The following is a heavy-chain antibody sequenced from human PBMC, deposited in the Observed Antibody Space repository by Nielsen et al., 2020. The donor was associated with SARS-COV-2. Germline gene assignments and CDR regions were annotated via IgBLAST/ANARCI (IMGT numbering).Heavy chain of an antibody. CDR2: IKQDGSEK. CDR1: GFTFSSYW. CDR3: ARDQIGSPMVRGVIYY. D-gene: IGHD3-10*01. Sequence: GESLKISYAASGFTFSSYWMSWVRQAPGKGLEWVANIKQDGSEKYYVGSVKGRFTISRDNAKNSLYLQMNSLRAEDTAVYYCARDQIGSPMVRGVIYYWGQGTLVTVSS. V-gene: IGHV3-7*03. J-gene: IGHJ4*02.